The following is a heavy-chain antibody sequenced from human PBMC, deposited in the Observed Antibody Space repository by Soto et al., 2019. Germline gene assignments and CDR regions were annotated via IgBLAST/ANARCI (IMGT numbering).Heavy chain of an antibody. D-gene: IGHD6-6*01. CDR3: ARGSGGSSAFYYYYYYGMDV. Sequence: ASVKVSCKASGYTFTSYGISCVRQAPGQVLEWMGWISAYNGNTNYAQKLQGRVTMTTDTSTSTAYMELRSLRSDDTAVYYCARGSGGSSAFYYYYYYGMDVWGQGTTVTVSS. V-gene: IGHV1-18*04. J-gene: IGHJ6*02. CDR1: GYTFTSYG. CDR2: ISAYNGNT.